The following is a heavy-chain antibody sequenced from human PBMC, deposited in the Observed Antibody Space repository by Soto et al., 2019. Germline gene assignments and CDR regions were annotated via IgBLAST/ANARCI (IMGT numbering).Heavy chain of an antibody. Sequence: PSETLSLTCAVSGGSISSGGYSWSWIRQPPGKGLEWIGYIYHSGSTYYNPSLKSRVTISVDRSKNQFSLKLSSVTAADTAVYYCARAGRKVYCYHRSGYSFDYWGQGTVVTVSS. V-gene: IGHV4-30-2*01. J-gene: IGHJ4*02. CDR1: GGSISSGGYS. CDR3: ARAGRKVYCYHRSGYSFDY. CDR2: IYHSGST. D-gene: IGHD3-22*01.